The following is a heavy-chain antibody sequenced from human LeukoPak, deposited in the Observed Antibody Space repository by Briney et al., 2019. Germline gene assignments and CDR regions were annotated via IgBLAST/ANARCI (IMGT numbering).Heavy chain of an antibody. CDR1: GYTFTDFY. Sequence: GSVKVSCKASGYTFTDFYIHWVRQAPGQGLEWMGWINPNSGGTKYAQKFQGRVTITRNTSINTAYMELSSLRSEDTAVYYCARMTVSGRDNWFDPWGQGTLVTVSS. CDR2: INPNSGGT. CDR3: ARMTVSGRDNWFDP. D-gene: IGHD6-19*01. V-gene: IGHV1-2*02. J-gene: IGHJ5*02.